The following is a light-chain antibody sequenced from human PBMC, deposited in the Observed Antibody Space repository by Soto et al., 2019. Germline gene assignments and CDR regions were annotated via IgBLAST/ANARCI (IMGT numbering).Light chain of an antibody. CDR2: NNN. Sequence: QSVLAQPPSTSGTPGQRVTISCSGSSSNIGSNTVNWYRQLPGTAPKLLIYNNNQRPSGIPDRFSGSKSGTSASLAISRLQSEDEADYYCAPCDDTLNGLLHVFPTGTKVTVL. CDR3: APCDDTLNGLLHV. J-gene: IGLJ1*01. V-gene: IGLV1-44*01. CDR1: SSNIGSNT.